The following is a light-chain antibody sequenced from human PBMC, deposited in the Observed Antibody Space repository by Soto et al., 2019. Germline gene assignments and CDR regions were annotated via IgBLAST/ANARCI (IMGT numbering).Light chain of an antibody. V-gene: IGKV3-11*01. CDR1: QSVSSY. J-gene: IGKJ2*01. CDR2: DAS. Sequence: EIVLTQSPATLSLSPGERATLSCRASQSVSSYLAWYQQKPGQAPRLLIYDASNRATGIPARFSGSGSGTDFTLTISSLEPEDVAVYYCQRRSNWPPMYTFGQGTKREIK. CDR3: QRRSNWPPMYT.